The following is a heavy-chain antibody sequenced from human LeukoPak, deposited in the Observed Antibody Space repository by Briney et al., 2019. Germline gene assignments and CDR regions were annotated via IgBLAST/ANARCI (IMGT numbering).Heavy chain of an antibody. CDR1: GCLFTSYW. CDR3: ARSEGSGSYYYYFDY. D-gene: IGHD3-10*01. V-gene: IGHV5-51*01. Sequence: GGSLKISCQGSGCLFTSYWIGRVRQLPGKGLEWMGIIYPGDSDTRYSPSFQGQVTISADKYIRTAYLQWSSLKASDTAMYYCARSEGSGSYYYYFDYWGQGTLVTVSS. CDR2: IYPGDSDT. J-gene: IGHJ4*02.